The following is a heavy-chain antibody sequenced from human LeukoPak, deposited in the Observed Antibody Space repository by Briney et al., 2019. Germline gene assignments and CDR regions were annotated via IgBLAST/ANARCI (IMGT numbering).Heavy chain of an antibody. CDR2: ISAYNGNT. J-gene: IGHJ6*02. V-gene: IGHV1-18*01. D-gene: IGHD3-3*01. CDR3: ARRETAYYDFWSGYTRSYYYYGMDV. CDR1: GYTFTSYG. Sequence: ASVKVSCTASGYTFTSYGISWVRQAPGQGLEWMGWISAYNGNTNYAQKLQGRVTMTTDTSTSTAYMELRSLRYDDTAVYYCARRETAYYDFWSGYTRSYYYYGMDVWGQGTTVTVSS.